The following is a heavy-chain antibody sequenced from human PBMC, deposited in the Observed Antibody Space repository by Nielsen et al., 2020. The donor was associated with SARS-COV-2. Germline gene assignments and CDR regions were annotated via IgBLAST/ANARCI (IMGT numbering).Heavy chain of an antibody. CDR1: GGTFSSNA. CDR3: ARDQWQRDFWSRDHYYGMDV. J-gene: IGHJ6*02. Sequence: SVKVSCKVSGGTFSSNAFSWVRQAPGQGLEWVGGIITTFGTSKYARKFEARVTITADDSTSTVYMELSSLRSEDTAVYYCARDQWQRDFWSRDHYYGMDVWGQGTTVTVSS. D-gene: IGHD3-3*01. CDR2: IITTFGTS. V-gene: IGHV1-69*13.